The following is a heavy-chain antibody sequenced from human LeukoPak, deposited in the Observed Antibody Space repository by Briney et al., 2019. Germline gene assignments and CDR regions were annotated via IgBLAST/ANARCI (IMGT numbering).Heavy chain of an antibody. CDR3: AKDWAPYCGGDCYFNY. CDR2: ISYDGTNK. V-gene: IGHV3-30*18. CDR1: GFIFNNYG. D-gene: IGHD2-21*02. Sequence: GRSLRLSCAASGFIFNNYGMHWVRQAPGKGLEWVAVISYDGTNKNYADSVKGRFTISRDSSKNTVYLQMNSLRVEDTAVYYCAKDWAPYCGGDCYFNYWGQGTLDTVSS. J-gene: IGHJ4*02.